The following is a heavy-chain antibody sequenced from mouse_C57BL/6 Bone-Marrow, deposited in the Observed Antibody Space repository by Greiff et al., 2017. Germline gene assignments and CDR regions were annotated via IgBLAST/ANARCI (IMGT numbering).Heavy chain of an antibody. CDR2: IDPENGDT. J-gene: IGHJ2*01. CDR3: TTGLRSYFDY. Sequence: EVKLMASGAELVRPGASVKLSCTASGFNIKDDYMHWVKQRPEQGLEWIGWIDPENGDTEYASKFQGKATITADTSSNTAYLQLSSLTSEDTAVYYCTTGLRSYFDYWGQGTTLTVSS. V-gene: IGHV14-4*01. D-gene: IGHD1-1*01. CDR1: GFNIKDDY.